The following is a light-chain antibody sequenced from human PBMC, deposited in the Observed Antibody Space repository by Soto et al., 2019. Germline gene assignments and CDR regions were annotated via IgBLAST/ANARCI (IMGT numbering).Light chain of an antibody. J-gene: IGKJ5*01. V-gene: IGKV3-20*01. CDR3: QQYSSSPRT. Sequence: EIVLTQSPATLSLSPGERATLSCRASQSVGYHLAWYQQKPGQAPRLLIYDASNRATGVPDRFSGSGSGTDFSLTISRLEPEDFAVYHCQQYSSSPRTFGQGTRLE. CDR1: QSVGYH. CDR2: DAS.